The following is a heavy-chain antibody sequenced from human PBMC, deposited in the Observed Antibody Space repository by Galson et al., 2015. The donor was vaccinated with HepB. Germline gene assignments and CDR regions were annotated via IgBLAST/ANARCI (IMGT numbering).Heavy chain of an antibody. CDR3: ARGYYDLWRGYYQGLSY. D-gene: IGHD3-3*01. Sequence: SVKVSCKASGYTFTGYYMHWVRQAPGQGLEWMGRINPNSGGTNYAQKFQGRVTMTRRTSISTAYMELSRLRSDDTAVYYCARGYYDLWRGYYQGLSYWGQGTLVTVSS. V-gene: IGHV1-2*06. CDR2: INPNSGGT. CDR1: GYTFTGYY. J-gene: IGHJ4*02.